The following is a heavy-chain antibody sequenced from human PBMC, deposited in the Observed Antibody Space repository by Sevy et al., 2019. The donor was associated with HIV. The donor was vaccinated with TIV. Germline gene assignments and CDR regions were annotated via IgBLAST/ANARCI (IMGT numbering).Heavy chain of an antibody. V-gene: IGHV4-61*02. D-gene: IGHD3-10*01. CDR2: IYTSGST. CDR1: GGSISSGSYY. J-gene: IGHJ4*02. Sequence: SETLSLTCTVSGGSISSGSYYWSWIRQPAGKGLEWIGRIYTSGSTNYNPSLKSRVTISVDTSKNQFSLKLSSVTAADTAVYYCASGRGEDYYGSGSYPYWGQGTLVTVSS. CDR3: ASGRGEDYYGSGSYPY.